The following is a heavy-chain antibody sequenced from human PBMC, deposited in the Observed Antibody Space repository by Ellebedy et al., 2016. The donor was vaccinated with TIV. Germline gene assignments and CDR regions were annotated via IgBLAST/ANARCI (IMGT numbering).Heavy chain of an antibody. D-gene: IGHD3-9*01. V-gene: IGHV4-59*08. CDR2: IYYSGYT. Sequence: MPSETLSLTCTVSGGSISTYYWSWIRQPPGQGLEWIGYIYYSGYTEYNPSLKSRVTISLDPSKDQFSLRLSSGTAADTAVYYCARGPLRYFDWVYYYHGMDVWGQGTTVTVSS. CDR3: ARGPLRYFDWVYYYHGMDV. CDR1: GGSISTYY. J-gene: IGHJ6*02.